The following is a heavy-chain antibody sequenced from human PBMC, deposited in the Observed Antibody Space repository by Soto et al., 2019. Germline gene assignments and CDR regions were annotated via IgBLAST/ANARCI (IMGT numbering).Heavy chain of an antibody. J-gene: IGHJ4*02. CDR1: GLSLTTSGVG. V-gene: IGHV2-5*02. CDR2: IYWDDDK. CDR3: AHRKPGYYFDY. Sequence: SGPTLVNPAETLTLNCSLSGLSLTTSGVGVGWIRQPPGKALEWLALIYWDDDKRYSPSLKSRLTITKDTSKNQVVLTMTNMDPVDTATYYCAHRKPGYYFDYWGQGTLVNVSS. D-gene: IGHD3-22*01.